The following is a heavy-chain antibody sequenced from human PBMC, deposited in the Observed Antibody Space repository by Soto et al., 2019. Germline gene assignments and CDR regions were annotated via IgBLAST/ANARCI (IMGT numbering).Heavy chain of an antibody. D-gene: IGHD3-22*01. J-gene: IGHJ6*02. CDR2: IIPIFGTA. Sequence: QVQLVQSGAEVKKPGSSVKVSCKSSGGTFSSYAISWVRQAPGQGVEWMGGIIPIFGTANYAQKFQGRVTTTADESTSTANMELSSLRSEDTAVYYCARPHPLKTRKVSRLYYYDSSGYYSDYYYYGMDVWGQGTTVTVSS. V-gene: IGHV1-69*01. CDR1: GGTFSSYA. CDR3: ARPHPLKTRKVSRLYYYDSSGYYSDYYYYGMDV.